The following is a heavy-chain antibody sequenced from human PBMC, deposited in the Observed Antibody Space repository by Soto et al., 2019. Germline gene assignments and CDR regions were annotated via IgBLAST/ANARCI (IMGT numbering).Heavy chain of an antibody. CDR1: GGTFSTYV. CDR3: ARQITILNPFDY. V-gene: IGHV1-69*12. Sequence: QVQLVQSGAEVKKPGSSVKVSCKASGGTFSTYVISWVRQAPGQGLEWMGGIIPIFGTANYAQKFQGRVTISADESTRTAYMELRSLRSEDTAVYYCARQITILNPFDYWGQGTLVTVSS. J-gene: IGHJ4*02. CDR2: IIPIFGTA. D-gene: IGHD3-3*01.